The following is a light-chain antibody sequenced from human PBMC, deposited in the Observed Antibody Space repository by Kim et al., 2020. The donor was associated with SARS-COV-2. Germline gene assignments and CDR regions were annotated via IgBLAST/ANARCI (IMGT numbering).Light chain of an antibody. CDR3: SSYTSSSTVV. J-gene: IGLJ2*01. V-gene: IGLV2-14*03. Sequence: ECVSITCTGNNSDVGGSNYVSWCQQHAGDAPELWVDDVSNRPAAVSNRFAGPKSGNTASMTISRLQAEGEADYYCSSYTSSSTVVFGGGTQLTVL. CDR1: NSDVGGSNY. CDR2: DVS.